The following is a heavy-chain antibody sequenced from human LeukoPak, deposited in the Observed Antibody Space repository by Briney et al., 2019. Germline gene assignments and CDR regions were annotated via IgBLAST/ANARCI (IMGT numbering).Heavy chain of an antibody. J-gene: IGHJ4*02. CDR3: AHGTMYQLDS. CDR1: GFTVSSNY. CDR2: IYSGDTT. D-gene: IGHD2-2*01. V-gene: IGHV3-66*01. Sequence: GGSLRLSCAASGFTVSSNYMIWVRQAPGKGLEWVSVIYSGDTTYYADSVKGRFTISRDNSRNTVYLQMNSLRADDTAVYYCAHGTMYQLDSWGQGTLVTVSS.